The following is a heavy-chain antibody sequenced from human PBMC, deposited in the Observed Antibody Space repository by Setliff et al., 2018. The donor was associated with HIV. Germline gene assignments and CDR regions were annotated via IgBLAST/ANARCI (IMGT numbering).Heavy chain of an antibody. CDR2: ISDGDIK. CDR3: ARLTRPGGYNYALDY. Sequence: GGSLRLSCAASGFIFSDYHITWIRQAPGKGLEWLSDISDGDIKLYADSLKGRFAISRDNTRNSLYLQMSSLRAEDTAVYYCARLTRPGGYNYALDYWGQGTQVTVSS. J-gene: IGHJ4*02. D-gene: IGHD5-18*01. CDR1: GFIFSDYH. V-gene: IGHV3-11*04.